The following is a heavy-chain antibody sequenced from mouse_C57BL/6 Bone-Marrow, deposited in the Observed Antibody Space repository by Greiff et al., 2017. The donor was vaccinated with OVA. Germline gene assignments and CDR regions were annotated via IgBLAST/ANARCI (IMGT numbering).Heavy chain of an antibody. CDR1: GYTFTDYE. Sequence: VQLQQSGAELARPGASVTLSCKASGYTFTDYEMHWVKQTPVHGLEWIGAIDPETGGTAYNKKFKGTAILTADKSSNKAYRELRSVISEDSAVYYCTNSSYEYYAMDYWGQGTSVTVAS. CDR2: IDPETGGT. D-gene: IGHD1-1*01. CDR3: TNSSYEYYAMDY. V-gene: IGHV1-15*01. J-gene: IGHJ4*01.